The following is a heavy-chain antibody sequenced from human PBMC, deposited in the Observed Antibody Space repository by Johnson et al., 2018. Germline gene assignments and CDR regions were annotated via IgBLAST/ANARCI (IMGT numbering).Heavy chain of an antibody. V-gene: IGHV3-72*01. J-gene: IGHJ1*01. CDR3: VSASGISYPYFQH. D-gene: IGHD1-26*01. CDR1: GFTFSDHY. CDR2: PRDKPNIYTT. Sequence: VQLVQSGGGLVQPGGSLRLSCAASGFTFSDHYMDWVRQAPGTGLVWVVRPRDKPNIYTTEFAATVKGGFTIQRDYSKTSLYLKMNSLITEATAVYYCVSASGISYPYFQHGGQGTLVTVSS.